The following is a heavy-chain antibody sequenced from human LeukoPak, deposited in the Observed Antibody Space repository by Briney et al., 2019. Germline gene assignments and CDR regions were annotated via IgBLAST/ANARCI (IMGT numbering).Heavy chain of an antibody. D-gene: IGHD6-13*01. Sequence: PGGSLRLSCAASGFNLSNYALTWVRQAPRKGLEWVSAIAFSGSTYYADPVKGRFTISRDDPKNTLYLQMNSLRAEDTAVYYCAKGFLPTSSSSNYVSFDFWGQGTLVTVSS. CDR3: AKGFLPTSSSSNYVSFDF. V-gene: IGHV3-23*01. CDR1: GFNLSNYA. J-gene: IGHJ4*02. CDR2: IAFSGST.